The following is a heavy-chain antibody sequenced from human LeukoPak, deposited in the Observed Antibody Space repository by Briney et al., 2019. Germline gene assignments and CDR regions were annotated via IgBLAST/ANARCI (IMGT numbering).Heavy chain of an antibody. D-gene: IGHD2-8*02. CDR1: GYSISSGYY. CDR2: IARSGNS. V-gene: IGHV4-38-2*02. J-gene: IGHJ5*02. Sequence: SETLSLTCTVSGYSISSGYYWGWIRQPPGKGLEWIGRIARSGNSDYNPFLKSRVTISVDTSKNQFSLRLTSVTAADTAVYYCAKGSGPPWFDPWGQGILVTVSS. CDR3: AKGSGPPWFDP.